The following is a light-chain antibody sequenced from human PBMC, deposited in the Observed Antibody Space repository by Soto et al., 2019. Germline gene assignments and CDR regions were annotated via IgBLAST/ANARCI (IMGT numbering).Light chain of an antibody. J-gene: IGLJ7*01. CDR3: SSYAGSNNYV. CDR2: EVT. Sequence: SALTQPPSASGSPGQSVTISCTGTSSDVGGYNYVSWYQQHPGRPPKLMIYEVTKRPLGVPDRFSGSKSGNTASLTVSGLQAEDEADYYCSSYAGSNNYVFGPGTQLTVL. CDR1: SSDVGGYNY. V-gene: IGLV2-8*01.